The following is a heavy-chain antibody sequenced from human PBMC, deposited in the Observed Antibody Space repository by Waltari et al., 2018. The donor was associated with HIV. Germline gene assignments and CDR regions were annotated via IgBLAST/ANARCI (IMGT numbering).Heavy chain of an antibody. CDR2: INHSGST. Sequence: QVQLQQWGAGLLKPSETLSLTCAVYGGSFSGYYWSWIRQPPGKGLEWIGEINHSGSTNYNPSLKSRVTISVDTSKNQFSLKLSSVTAADTAVYYCARGTSTYYDFWSGYLYWGQGTLVTVSS. D-gene: IGHD3-3*01. CDR3: ARGTSTYYDFWSGYLY. V-gene: IGHV4-34*01. J-gene: IGHJ4*02. CDR1: GGSFSGYY.